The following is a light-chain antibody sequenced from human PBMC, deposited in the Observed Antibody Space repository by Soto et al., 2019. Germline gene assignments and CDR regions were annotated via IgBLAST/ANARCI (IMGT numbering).Light chain of an antibody. J-gene: IGLJ1*01. Sequence: QSALTQPASVSGSPGQSITISCTGTSSDVGGYNYVSWYQQHPGKAPKLMIYEVSDRPSGVSNRFSGSKSGNTASLTISGLQAEDEADYYCSSYTITSTYVFGTGTKV. CDR3: SSYTITSTYV. CDR1: SSDVGGYNY. CDR2: EVS. V-gene: IGLV2-14*01.